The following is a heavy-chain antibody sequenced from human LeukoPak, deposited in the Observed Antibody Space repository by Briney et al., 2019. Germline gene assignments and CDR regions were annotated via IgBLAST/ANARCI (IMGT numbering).Heavy chain of an antibody. D-gene: IGHD6-13*01. CDR3: ARVYYSSSYDYWYFDL. CDR1: GGSISSSSYY. Sequence: SETLSLTCTVSGGSISSSSYYWGWIRRPPGKGLEWIGYFYYSGSTNYNPSLKSRVTISVDTSKNQFSLKLSSVTAADTAVYYCARVYYSSSYDYWYFDLWGRGTLVTVSS. V-gene: IGHV4-61*05. J-gene: IGHJ2*01. CDR2: FYYSGST.